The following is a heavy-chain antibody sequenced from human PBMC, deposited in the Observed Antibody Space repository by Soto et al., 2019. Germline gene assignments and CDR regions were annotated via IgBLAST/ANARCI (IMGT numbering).Heavy chain of an antibody. CDR2: TYYNGNA. J-gene: IGHJ4*02. D-gene: IGHD3-10*01. Sequence: SETLCVRCNGSGGPIDRSQYHWYRLLQAPGKGLEWIGRTYYNGNAYYNPSLRSRVSMSVDTSKNQFSLKLISVTAADTAVYYCARHFVAVVIKGWGYWGQGKLVTVS. CDR3: ARHFVAVVIKGWGY. V-gene: IGHV4-39*01. CDR1: GGPIDRSQYH.